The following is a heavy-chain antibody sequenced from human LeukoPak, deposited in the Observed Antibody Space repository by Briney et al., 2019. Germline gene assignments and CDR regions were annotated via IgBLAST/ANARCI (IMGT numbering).Heavy chain of an antibody. Sequence: GGSLRLSCAASGFTLDDYAMHWVRQAPGKGLEWVSGISWNSGSIGYADSVKGRFTISRGNAKNSLYLQMKSLRAEDTAVYYCARGGGAYCGSDCHRNFDYWGQGTLVTVSS. J-gene: IGHJ4*02. D-gene: IGHD2-21*02. V-gene: IGHV3-9*01. CDR3: ARGGGAYCGSDCHRNFDY. CDR1: GFTLDDYA. CDR2: ISWNSGSI.